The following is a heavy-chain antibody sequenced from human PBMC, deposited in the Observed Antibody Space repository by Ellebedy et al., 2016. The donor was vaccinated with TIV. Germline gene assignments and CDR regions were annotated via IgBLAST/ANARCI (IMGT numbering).Heavy chain of an antibody. V-gene: IGHV3-74*01. CDR2: INSDGTST. CDR1: GFTFNKYG. J-gene: IGHJ4*02. Sequence: GESLKISCAASGFTFNKYGMHWVRQAPGKGLVWVSRINSDGTSTTYADSVKGRFTISRDNAKNTLYLQMNSLRAEDTAVYYCARRGIEAGLGFWGQGTLVTVSS. CDR3: ARRGIEAGLGF. D-gene: IGHD6-13*01.